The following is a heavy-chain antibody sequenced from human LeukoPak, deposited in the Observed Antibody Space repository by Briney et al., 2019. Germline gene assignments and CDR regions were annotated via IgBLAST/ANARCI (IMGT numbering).Heavy chain of an antibody. Sequence: ASVTVSFTSSADSFTICGINWVRQATGQGLGWMGWMNPNSGNIGYAHKFQGRLTMTRNTSRSTAYMELRSLTSDDTAVYYCVRTAGIFWSGAYYFDSWGQGTLVTVSS. D-gene: IGHD3-3*01. CDR3: VRTAGIFWSGAYYFDS. J-gene: IGHJ4*02. CDR2: MNPNSGNI. V-gene: IGHV1-8*01. CDR1: ADSFTICG.